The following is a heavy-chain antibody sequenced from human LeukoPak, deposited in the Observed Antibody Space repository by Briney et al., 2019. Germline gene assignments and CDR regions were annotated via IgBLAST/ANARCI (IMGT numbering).Heavy chain of an antibody. V-gene: IGHV1-18*01. Sequence: ASVKVSCKASGYTFTSYGISWVRQAPGQGLEWMGWINTHNGDTNYAQKLQGRVTMTTDTSTSTAYMELRSLRSDDTAVYYCARDGYRLSGYFYYMDVWGKGTTVTVSS. CDR1: GYTFTSYG. CDR2: INTHNGDT. D-gene: IGHD2-2*03. J-gene: IGHJ6*03. CDR3: ARDGYRLSGYFYYMDV.